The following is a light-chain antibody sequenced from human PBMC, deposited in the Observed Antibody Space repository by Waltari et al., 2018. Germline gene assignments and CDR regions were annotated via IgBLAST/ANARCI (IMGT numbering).Light chain of an antibody. V-gene: IGKV1-33*01. CDR2: DAS. CDR1: HDINNC. Sequence: DIQMTQSPSSLSSSVGDTVTITCQASHDINNCFSCYQQKPGQAPNLLIYDASHLQTGVPSRFTGSGSGTDFTLTISSVQPEDIGTYYCQRYDDLPISFGQGTRVDIK. CDR3: QRYDDLPIS. J-gene: IGKJ5*01.